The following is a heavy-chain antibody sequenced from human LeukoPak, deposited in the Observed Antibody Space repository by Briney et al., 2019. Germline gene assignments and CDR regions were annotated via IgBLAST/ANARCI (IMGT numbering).Heavy chain of an antibody. CDR1: GGSISSSNYY. CDR2: MYYSGTT. J-gene: IGHJ3*02. V-gene: IGHV4-39*02. Sequence: NSSETLSLTCTVSGGSISSSNYYWGWIRQPPGKGLGWIGNMYYSGTTYNNPSLKSRVTISVDTSKNHFSLRLTSVTAADTAVYFCSRILPEVYGDDAFDIWGQGTMVTVSS. CDR3: SRILPEVYGDDAFDI. D-gene: IGHD2/OR15-2a*01.